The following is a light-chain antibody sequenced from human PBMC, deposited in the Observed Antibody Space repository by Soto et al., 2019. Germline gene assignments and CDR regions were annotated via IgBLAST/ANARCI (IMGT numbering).Light chain of an antibody. V-gene: IGKV1-5*01. J-gene: IGKJ3*01. CDR1: QSISSW. CDR2: DAS. Sequence: DIQMTQSPSTLSASVGDIVTITCRASQSISSWLAWYQQKPGQAPKLLIYDASSLESGVPSRFSCSGSGTEFTLTISSLQPDDFATYYCHQYNTFPFSICPGTKVDIK. CDR3: HQYNTFPFS.